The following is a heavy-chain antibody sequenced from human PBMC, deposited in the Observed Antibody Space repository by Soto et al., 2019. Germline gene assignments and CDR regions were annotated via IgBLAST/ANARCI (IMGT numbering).Heavy chain of an antibody. J-gene: IGHJ5*02. V-gene: IGHV3-48*03. D-gene: IGHD2-15*01. CDR3: ARDGIMGSVFDP. CDR1: GFTFSSYE. CDR2: ISSSGSTI. Sequence: PGGSLRLSCAASGFTFSSYEMNWVRQAPGKGLEWVSYISSSGSTIYYADSVKGRFTISRDNAKNSLYLQMNSLRAEDTAVYYCARDGIMGSVFDPWGQGTLVTVSS.